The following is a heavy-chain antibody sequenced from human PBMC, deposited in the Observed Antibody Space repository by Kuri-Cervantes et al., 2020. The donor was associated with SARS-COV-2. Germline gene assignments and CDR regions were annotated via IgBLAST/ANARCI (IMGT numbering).Heavy chain of an antibody. CDR2: ISSSSSTI. J-gene: IGHJ4*02. Sequence: GESLKISCAASRFTFSSYSMNWVRQAPGKGLEWVSYISSSSSTIYYADSVKGRFTISRDNSNNTLYLQMNSLRGEDTALYYCARDLKGGTVGSPDYRGQGTLVTCYS. D-gene: IGHD1/OR15-1a*01. CDR1: RFTFSSYS. CDR3: ARDLKGGTVGSPDY. V-gene: IGHV3-48*01.